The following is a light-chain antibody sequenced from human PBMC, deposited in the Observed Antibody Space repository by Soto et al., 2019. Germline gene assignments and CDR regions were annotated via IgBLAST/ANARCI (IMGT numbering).Light chain of an antibody. Sequence: DIQMTQSPSSLSASVGDRVTITCQASQGISNHLHWYQQKPGKAPELLIYDASNLETGVPSRFSGSGSGADFTFTISSLQHDDIATYYCKQYGHKITFGGGTKVEIK. CDR1: QGISNH. CDR3: KQYGHKIT. CDR2: DAS. V-gene: IGKV1-33*01. J-gene: IGKJ4*01.